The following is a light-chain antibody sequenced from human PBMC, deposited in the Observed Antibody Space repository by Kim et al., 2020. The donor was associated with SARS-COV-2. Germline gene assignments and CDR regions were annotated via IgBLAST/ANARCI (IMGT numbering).Light chain of an antibody. CDR1: DTVTNY. CDR2: DAS. CDR3: QQRNNWPLT. Sequence: LFPVETATPSCRASDTVTNYLAWYQQKPGQAPRLLIYDASNRAPGIPARFSGGGSGTDFTLTISSLEPEDSAVYYCQQRNNWPLTFGGGTKVDIK. J-gene: IGKJ4*01. V-gene: IGKV3-11*01.